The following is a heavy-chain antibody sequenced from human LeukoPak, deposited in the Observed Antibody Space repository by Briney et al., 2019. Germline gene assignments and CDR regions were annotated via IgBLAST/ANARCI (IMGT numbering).Heavy chain of an antibody. CDR3: VRNVGSGLDY. CDR2: INPSGGST. Sequence: ASVKVSCKPSGYTFTTWYIHWVRQAPGQGLEWMGMINPSGGSTSFAQNFQGRVAMTSDTSTTTVYMDLSSLRSDDTAVYYCVRNVGSGLDYWGQGTLVTVSS. D-gene: IGHD1-1*01. J-gene: IGHJ4*02. V-gene: IGHV1-46*01. CDR1: GYTFTTWY.